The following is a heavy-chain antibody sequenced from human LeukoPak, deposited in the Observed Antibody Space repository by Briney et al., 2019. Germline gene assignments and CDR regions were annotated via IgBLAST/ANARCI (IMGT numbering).Heavy chain of an antibody. CDR3: ARGAGIAAAGLDY. CDR2: ISSSSSYI. CDR1: GFTFSSYS. Sequence: PGGSLRLSCAASGFTFSSYSMNWVRQAPGKGLEWVSSISSSSSYIYYADSVKGRFTISRDNAKNSLYRQMNSLRAEDTAVYYCARGAGIAAAGLDYWGQGTLVTVSS. J-gene: IGHJ4*02. V-gene: IGHV3-21*01. D-gene: IGHD6-13*01.